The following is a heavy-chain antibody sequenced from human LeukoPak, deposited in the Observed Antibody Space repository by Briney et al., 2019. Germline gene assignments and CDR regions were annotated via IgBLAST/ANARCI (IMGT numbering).Heavy chain of an antibody. Sequence: KSSETLSLTCAVYGGSFSGYYWSWIRQPPGKGLEWIGEINHSGSTNCNPSLKSRVTISVDTSKNQSSLKLSSVTAADTAVYYCARSPRVKEPYIVVVPAAIFDYWGQGTLVTVSS. CDR1: GGSFSGYY. D-gene: IGHD2-2*01. CDR3: ARSPRVKEPYIVVVPAAIFDY. CDR2: INHSGST. J-gene: IGHJ4*02. V-gene: IGHV4-34*01.